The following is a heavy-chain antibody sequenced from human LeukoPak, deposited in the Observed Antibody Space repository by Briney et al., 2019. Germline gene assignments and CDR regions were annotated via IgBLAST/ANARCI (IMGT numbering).Heavy chain of an antibody. J-gene: IGHJ3*02. Sequence: ASVKVSCKASGGTFSSYAISWVRQAPGQGLEWMGGINPNSGGTNYAQKFQGRVTMTRDTSISTAYMELSRLRSDDTAVYYCARDSLLLWFGEFPQSAFDIWGQGTMVTVSS. D-gene: IGHD3-10*01. V-gene: IGHV1-2*02. CDR3: ARDSLLLWFGEFPQSAFDI. CDR2: INPNSGGT. CDR1: GGTFSSYA.